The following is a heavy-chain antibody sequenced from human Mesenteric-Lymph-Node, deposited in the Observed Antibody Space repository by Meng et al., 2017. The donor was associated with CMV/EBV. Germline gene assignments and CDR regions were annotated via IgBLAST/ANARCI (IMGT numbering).Heavy chain of an antibody. J-gene: IGHJ4*02. CDR2: IKQDGSEK. D-gene: IGHD6-13*01. V-gene: IGHV3-7*01. CDR3: ASGYMLDY. Sequence: GESLKISCAASGFTFSSYAMSWVRQAPGKGLEWVANIKQDGSEKYYVDSVKGRFTISRDNAKNSLYLQMNSLRAEDTAVYYCASGYMLDYWGQGTLVTVSS. CDR1: GFTFSSYA.